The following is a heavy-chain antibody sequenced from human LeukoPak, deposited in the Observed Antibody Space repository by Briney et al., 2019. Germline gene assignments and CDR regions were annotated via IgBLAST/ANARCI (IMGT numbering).Heavy chain of an antibody. CDR3: ARVPYSGSWYYYYYMDV. V-gene: IGHV3-7*04. D-gene: IGHD6-13*01. CDR1: GFTFSSYW. Sequence: GGSLRLSCAASGFTFSSYWMSWVRQAPGKGLEWVANIKQDGSEKYYVDSVKGRFTISRDNAKNSLYLQMNSLRAEDTAVYYCARVPYSGSWYYYYYMDVWGKGTTVTVSS. J-gene: IGHJ6*03. CDR2: IKQDGSEK.